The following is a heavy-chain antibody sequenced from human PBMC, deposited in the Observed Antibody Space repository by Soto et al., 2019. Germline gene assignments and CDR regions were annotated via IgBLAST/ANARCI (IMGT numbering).Heavy chain of an antibody. V-gene: IGHV3-23*01. CDR3: AKGDIVATILVFDC. D-gene: IGHD5-12*01. CDR2: ISAGGGST. Sequence: PGGSLRLSCAASGFTFSSYAMSWVRQAPGRGLDWVSTISAGGGSTYYADSVKGRFTISRDNSKNTLYLQMNSLRAEDTAVYYCAKGDIVATILVFDCWGQGTLVTVSS. CDR1: GFTFSSYA. J-gene: IGHJ4*02.